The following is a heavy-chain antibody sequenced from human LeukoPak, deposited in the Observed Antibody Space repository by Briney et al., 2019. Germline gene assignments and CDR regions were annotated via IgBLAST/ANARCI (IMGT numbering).Heavy chain of an antibody. CDR3: ARLDSSGYYTLDV. D-gene: IGHD3-22*01. CDR1: GGSVSSRSYY. V-gene: IGHV4-39*01. J-gene: IGHJ6*02. Sequence: PSETLSLTCTVSGGSVSSRSYYWGWIRQPPGKGLEWIGSIYYSGSTYYNPSLKSRVTISVDTSKNQFSLKLSSVTAADTAVYYCARLDSSGYYTLDVWGRGTTVTVSS. CDR2: IYYSGST.